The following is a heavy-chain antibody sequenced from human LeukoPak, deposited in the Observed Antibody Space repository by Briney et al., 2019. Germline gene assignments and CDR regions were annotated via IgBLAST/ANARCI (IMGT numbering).Heavy chain of an antibody. CDR1: GYTFTSYY. D-gene: IGHD3-10*01. CDR2: INPSGGST. Sequence: ASVKVSCKASGYTFTSYYMHWVRQAPGQGLEWMGIINPSGGSTSYAQKFQGRVTMTRDMSTSTVYMELSSLRSEDTAVYYCAKSNGYGLVDIWGQGTMVTVSS. V-gene: IGHV1-46*01. CDR3: AKSNGYGLVDI. J-gene: IGHJ3*02.